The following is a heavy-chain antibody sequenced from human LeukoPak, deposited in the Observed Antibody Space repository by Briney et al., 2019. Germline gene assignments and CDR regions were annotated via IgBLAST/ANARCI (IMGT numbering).Heavy chain of an antibody. CDR2: IRGDGVST. Sequence: GGSLRLSCVASRFTVSNNALTWFRQAPGKGLEWVSDIRGDGVSTFYADSVKGRFTISRDNSKNTLYLQMNSLRAEDAAVYYSYSSSWDFDYWGQGTLVTVSS. D-gene: IGHD6-13*01. CDR3: YSSSWDFDY. CDR1: RFTVSNNA. J-gene: IGHJ4*02. V-gene: IGHV3-23*01.